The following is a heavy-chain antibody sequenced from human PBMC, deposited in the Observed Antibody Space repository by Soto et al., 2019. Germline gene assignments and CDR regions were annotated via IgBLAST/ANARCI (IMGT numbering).Heavy chain of an antibody. CDR3: ARARPGPIVVVRYYYFDY. CDR2: INHSGST. V-gene: IGHV4-34*01. J-gene: IGHJ4*02. CDR1: GGSFSGYY. D-gene: IGHD2-2*01. Sequence: NPSETLSLTCAVYGGSFSGYYWSWIRQPPGKGLEWIGEINHSGSTNYNPSLKSRVTISVDTSKNQFSLKLSSVTAADTAVYYCARARPGPIVVVRYYYFDYWGQGTLVTVSS.